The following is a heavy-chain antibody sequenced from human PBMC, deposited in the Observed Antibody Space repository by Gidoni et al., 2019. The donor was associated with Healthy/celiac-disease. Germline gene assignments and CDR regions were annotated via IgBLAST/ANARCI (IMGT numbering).Heavy chain of an antibody. CDR1: GFTFSSYA. V-gene: IGHV3-23*01. Sequence: EVQLLESGGGLVQPGGSLRLSCSASGFTFSSYAMSWVRQAPGKGLEWVSAISGSGGSTYYADSVKGRFTISRDKSKNTLYLQMNSLRAEDTAVYYCAKENKRAYGMDVWGQGTTVTVSS. CDR2: ISGSGGST. CDR3: AKENKRAYGMDV. J-gene: IGHJ6*02.